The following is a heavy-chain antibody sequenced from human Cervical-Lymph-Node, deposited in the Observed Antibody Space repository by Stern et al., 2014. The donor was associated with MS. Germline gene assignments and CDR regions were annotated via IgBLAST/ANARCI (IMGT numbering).Heavy chain of an antibody. CDR3: ARNYHRDGSNCRFRPFDS. Sequence: QVTLRESGPAVVKPTQTLTLTCTFSGFSLTTVGMCVSWIRQPPGKGLEWLAVIDWDDDTYYNTSLKTRLSISKDTSKNQVVLTMRNLDPVDTATYYCARNYHRDGSNCRFRPFDSWGQGTLVTVSS. V-gene: IGHV2-70*01. D-gene: IGHD5-24*01. CDR2: IDWDDDT. J-gene: IGHJ4*02. CDR1: GFSLTTVGMC.